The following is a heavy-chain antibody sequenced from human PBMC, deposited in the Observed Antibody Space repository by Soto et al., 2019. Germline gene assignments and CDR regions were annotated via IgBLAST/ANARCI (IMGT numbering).Heavy chain of an antibody. J-gene: IGHJ4*02. Sequence: PGGSLRRSCAASGFTFSGYAMSWVRQAPGKGLEWVSAISGSGGSTYYADSVKGRFTISRDNSKNTLYLQMNSLRAEDTAVYYCAKPDYSDSSGYYYWGQGTLVTVSS. CDR1: GFTFSGYA. CDR2: ISGSGGST. CDR3: AKPDYSDSSGYYY. V-gene: IGHV3-23*01. D-gene: IGHD3-22*01.